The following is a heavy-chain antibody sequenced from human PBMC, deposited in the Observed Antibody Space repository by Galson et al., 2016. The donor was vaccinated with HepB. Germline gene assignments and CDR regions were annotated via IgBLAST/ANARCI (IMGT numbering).Heavy chain of an antibody. CDR1: GGSMNSYW. V-gene: IGHV4-59*13. D-gene: IGHD2/OR15-2a*01. J-gene: IGHJ5*02. CDR2: IAYSGYT. CDR3: ARDIPNQYWRWLDP. Sequence: SETLSLTCTVSGGSMNSYWWTWIRQSPGKGLEWIGCIAYSGYTKYNPSLRSRLTISLDPSKNQFPLRLDSVTAADTAVYYCARDIPNQYWRWLDPWGQGTLVSVSS.